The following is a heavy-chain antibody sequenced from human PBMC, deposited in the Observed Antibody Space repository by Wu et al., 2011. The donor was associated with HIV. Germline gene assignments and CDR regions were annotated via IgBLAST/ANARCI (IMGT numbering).Heavy chain of an antibody. V-gene: IGHV1-69*05. CDR1: GGTFSSYA. CDR3: ARAYDILTVPLGGAFDY. CDR2: IIPIFGTA. J-gene: IGHJ4*02. Sequence: QVQLVQSGAEVKKPGSSVKVSCKASGGTFSSYAISWVRQAPGQGLEWMGGIIPIFGTANYAQKFQGRVTITTDESTSTAYMELSSLRSEDTAVYYCARAYDILTVPLGGAFDYWGQGTLVTVSS. D-gene: IGHD3-9*01.